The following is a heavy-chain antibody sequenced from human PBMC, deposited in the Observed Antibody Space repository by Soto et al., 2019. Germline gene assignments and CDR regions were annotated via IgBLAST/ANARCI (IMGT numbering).Heavy chain of an antibody. Sequence: GGSLRLSCAASGFTFSSYSMNWARQAPGKGLEWVSSISSSSSYIYYADSVKGRFTISRDNAKNSLYLQMNSLRAEDTAVYYCARDVVVVAATQYYYYYMDVWGKGTTVTVSS. V-gene: IGHV3-21*01. CDR2: ISSSSSYI. D-gene: IGHD2-15*01. J-gene: IGHJ6*03. CDR3: ARDVVVVAATQYYYYYMDV. CDR1: GFTFSSYS.